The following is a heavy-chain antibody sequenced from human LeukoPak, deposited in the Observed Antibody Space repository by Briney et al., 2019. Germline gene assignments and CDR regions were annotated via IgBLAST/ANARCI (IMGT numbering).Heavy chain of an antibody. D-gene: IGHD5-12*01. CDR2: VWYDGSNK. Sequence: GGSLRLSCAASGFTFSSYGMHWVRQAPGKGLEWVAVVWYDGSNKYYADSAKGRFTISRDNSKNTLYLQMNSLRAEDTAVYYCAREGGYSEFDNWGQGTLVTVSS. J-gene: IGHJ4*02. CDR3: AREGGYSEFDN. V-gene: IGHV3-33*01. CDR1: GFTFSSYG.